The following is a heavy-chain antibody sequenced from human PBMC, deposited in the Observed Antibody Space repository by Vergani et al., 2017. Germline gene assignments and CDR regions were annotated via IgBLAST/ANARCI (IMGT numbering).Heavy chain of an antibody. CDR3: ASIRDGYNPWSLD. J-gene: IGHJ4*02. CDR1: GGTFSSYA. CDR2: IIPIFGTA. D-gene: IGHD5-24*01. V-gene: IGHV1-69*01. Sequence: QVQLVQSGAEVKKPGSSVKVSCKASGGTFSSYAISWVRQAPGQGLEWMGGIIPIFGTAHYAQKFQGRVTVTADDSTSTAYMELSSLRSEDTAVYYCASIRDGYNPWSLDGGQGCLVTLSS.